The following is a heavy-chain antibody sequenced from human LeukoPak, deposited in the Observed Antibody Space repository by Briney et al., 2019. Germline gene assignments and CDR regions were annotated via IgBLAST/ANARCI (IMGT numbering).Heavy chain of an antibody. CDR3: AREGEDGYNRGRGAFNI. J-gene: IGHJ3*02. V-gene: IGHV1-69*05. D-gene: IGHD5-24*01. Sequence: AASVKVSCKASGGTFSSYPISWVRQAPGQGLECMGGIIPLFGTANYAKKFQGRVTITTDESTSTAYMALSSLRSEDTAVYYCAREGEDGYNRGRGAFNIWGQGTMVTVSS. CDR1: GGTFSSYP. CDR2: IIPLFGTA.